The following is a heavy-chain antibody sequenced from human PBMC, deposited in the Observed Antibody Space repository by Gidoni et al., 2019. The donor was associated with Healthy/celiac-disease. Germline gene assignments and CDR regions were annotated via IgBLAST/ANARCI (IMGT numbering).Heavy chain of an antibody. CDR2: IKSKADGGTT. D-gene: IGHD3-22*01. CDR1: GFTLSNAW. J-gene: IGHJ3*02. V-gene: IGHV3-15*01. Sequence: EVQLVESGGGLVKPGGSLRLSCAASGFTLSNAWMSWVRQAPGKGLEWVGRIKSKADGGTTDYAAPVKGRFTISRDDSKNTLYLQMNSLKTEDTAVYYCTTDPGDSSGYYYSDAFDIWGQGTMVTVSS. CDR3: TTDPGDSSGYYYSDAFDI.